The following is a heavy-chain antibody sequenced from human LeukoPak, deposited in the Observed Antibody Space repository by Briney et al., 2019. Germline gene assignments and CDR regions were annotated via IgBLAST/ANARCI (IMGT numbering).Heavy chain of an antibody. CDR2: ITKDGITT. Sequence: AGTLRFSCAASGFTFSSYSMHRVRHAPGRGPLWVSIITKDGITTNYADSVKGRFTISRDNAKNTLYLQMNSLRAEDAAVYYCARPGGSGNAFDYWGQGTLVSVSS. CDR1: GFTFSSYS. V-gene: IGHV3-74*01. J-gene: IGHJ4*02. CDR3: ARPGGSGNAFDY. D-gene: IGHD5-12*01.